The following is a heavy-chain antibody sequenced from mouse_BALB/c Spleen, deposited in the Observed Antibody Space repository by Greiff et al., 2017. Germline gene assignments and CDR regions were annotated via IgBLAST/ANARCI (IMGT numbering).Heavy chain of an antibody. Sequence: EVHLVESGGGLVKPGGSLKLSCAASGFTFSSYAMSWVRQSPEKRLEWVAEISSGGSYTYYPDTVTGRFTISRDNAKNTLYLEMSSLRSEDTAMYYCARGWQLQPAWFAYWGQGTLVTVSA. CDR1: GFTFSSYA. J-gene: IGHJ3*01. D-gene: IGHD2-1*01. CDR3: ARGWQLQPAWFAY. V-gene: IGHV5-9-4*01. CDR2: ISSGGSYT.